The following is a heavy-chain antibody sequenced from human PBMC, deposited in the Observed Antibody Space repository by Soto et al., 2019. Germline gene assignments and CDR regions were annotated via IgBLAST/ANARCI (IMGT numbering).Heavy chain of an antibody. CDR1: GFTFSSYA. CDR3: AKGTGSTSREGFAY. CDR2: ISYSGGST. D-gene: IGHD2-2*01. Sequence: GGSLRLSCAASGFTFSSYAMSWVRQAPGKGLECVSAISYSGGSTYYADSVKGRFTISRDNSKNTLYLQMNSLRVEDMAVYFCAKGTGSTSREGFAYWGQGTLVTVSS. J-gene: IGHJ4*02. V-gene: IGHV3-23*01.